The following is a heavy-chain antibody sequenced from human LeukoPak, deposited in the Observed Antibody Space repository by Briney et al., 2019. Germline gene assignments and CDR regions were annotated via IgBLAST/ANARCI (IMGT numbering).Heavy chain of an antibody. J-gene: IGHJ4*02. CDR1: GGSISSSSYY. CDR3: ARERGFTFDY. Sequence: SETLSLTCTVSGGSISSSSYYWGWIRQPPGKGLEWIGSIYYSGSTYYNPSLKSRVTISVDTSKNQFSLKLSSVTAADTAVYYCARERGFTFDYWGQGTLVTVSS. CDR2: IYYSGST. V-gene: IGHV4-39*07.